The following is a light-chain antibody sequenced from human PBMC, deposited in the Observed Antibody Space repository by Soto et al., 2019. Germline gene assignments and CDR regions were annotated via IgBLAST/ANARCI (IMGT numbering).Light chain of an antibody. V-gene: IGLV2-14*01. CDR2: GVT. CDR3: NSYTSSSTVV. J-gene: IGLJ1*01. CDR1: SSDVGGYNY. Sequence: QSALTQPASVSGSPGQSITISYTGTSSDVGGYNYVSWYQQRPGKAPKLMIYGVTNRPSGVSSRFSGSRSGNTASLTISGLPAEDEAEYFCNSYTSSSTVVFGTGTKLTVL.